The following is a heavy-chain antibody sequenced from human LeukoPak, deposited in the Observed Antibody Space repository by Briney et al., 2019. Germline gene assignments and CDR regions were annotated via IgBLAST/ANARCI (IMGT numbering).Heavy chain of an antibody. Sequence: TSETLSRTCAISGGSISSSSYYWGWIRQPPGKGLEWIGFIHYSGSTYSNPSLKSRVTLSVDTSKNQFSLNLSSVTAADTAVYYCSRHPLAAYSSGWVDYWGQGTLVTVSS. V-gene: IGHV4-39*01. D-gene: IGHD6-19*01. CDR2: IHYSGST. CDR3: SRHPLAAYSSGWVDY. J-gene: IGHJ4*02. CDR1: GGSISSSSYY.